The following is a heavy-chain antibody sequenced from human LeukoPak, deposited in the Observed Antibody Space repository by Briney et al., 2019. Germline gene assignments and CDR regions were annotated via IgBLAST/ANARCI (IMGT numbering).Heavy chain of an antibody. CDR2: IIPIFGTA. CDR3: ARDGRSATTVVHY. Sequence: GASVKVSCKASGGTFSSYAISWVRQAPGQGLEWMGGIIPIFGTANYAQKLQGRVTMTTDTSTSTAYMELRSLRSDDTAVYYCARDGRSATTVVHYWGQGTLVTVSS. CDR1: GGTFSSYA. D-gene: IGHD4-23*01. J-gene: IGHJ4*02. V-gene: IGHV1-69*05.